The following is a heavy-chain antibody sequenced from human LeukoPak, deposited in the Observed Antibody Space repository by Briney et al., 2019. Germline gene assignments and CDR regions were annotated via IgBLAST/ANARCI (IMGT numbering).Heavy chain of an antibody. Sequence: SETRSLTCTVSGGSISSYYWSWIRQPAGKGLEWIGRIYTSGSTNYSPSLKSRVTMSVDTSKNQFSLNLSSVTAADTAVYYCARGSYYGDHDYWGQGTLVTVSS. CDR3: ARGSYYGDHDY. J-gene: IGHJ4*02. CDR2: IYTSGST. D-gene: IGHD4-17*01. V-gene: IGHV4-4*07. CDR1: GGSISSYY.